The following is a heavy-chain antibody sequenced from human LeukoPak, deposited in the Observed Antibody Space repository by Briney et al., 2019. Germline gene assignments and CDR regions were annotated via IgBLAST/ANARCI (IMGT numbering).Heavy chain of an antibody. CDR1: GFTFSNYV. D-gene: IGHD6-13*01. CDR2: ISYDGSNK. CDR3: AKEIGSSSDY. J-gene: IGHJ4*02. V-gene: IGHV3-30*18. Sequence: GGSLRLSCAASGFTFSNYVLHCVRQAPGKGLEWVAVISYDGSNKYYADSVKGRFTISRDNSKNTLYLQMNSLRAEDTAVYYCAKEIGSSSDYWGQGTLVTVSS.